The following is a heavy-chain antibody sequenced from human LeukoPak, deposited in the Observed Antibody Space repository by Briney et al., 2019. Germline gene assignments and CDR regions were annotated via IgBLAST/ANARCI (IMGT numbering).Heavy chain of an antibody. CDR3: ARVPQNYYYGMDV. J-gene: IGHJ6*02. Sequence: ETLTLTCTVSGGSISGYYWTWIRQPPGKGLEWIGYIYYSGSTYYNPSLKSRVTISVDTSKNQFSLKLTSVTAADTAVYYCARVPQNYYYGMDVWGQGTTVTVSS. CDR2: IYYSGST. CDR1: GGSISGYY. V-gene: IGHV4-59*01.